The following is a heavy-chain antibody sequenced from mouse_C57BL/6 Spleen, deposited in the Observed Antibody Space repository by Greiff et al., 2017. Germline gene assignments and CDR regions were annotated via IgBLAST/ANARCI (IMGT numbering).Heavy chain of an antibody. CDR3: ARDQGDGYYVFDY. J-gene: IGHJ2*01. CDR1: GYSFTGYY. CDR2: INPSTGGT. D-gene: IGHD2-3*01. Sequence: EVQLQQSGPELVKPGASVKISCKASGYSFTGYYMNWVKQSPEKSLEWIGEINPSTGGTTYNQKFKAKATLTVDKSSSTAYMQLKSLTSEDSAVYYCARDQGDGYYVFDYWGQGTTLTVSS. V-gene: IGHV1-42*01.